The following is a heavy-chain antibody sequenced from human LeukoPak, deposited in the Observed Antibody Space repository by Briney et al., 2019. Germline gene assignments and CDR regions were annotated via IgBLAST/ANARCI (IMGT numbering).Heavy chain of an antibody. V-gene: IGHV3-21*01. CDR2: ISSSSSSK. D-gene: IGHD5-24*01. CDR3: ARDPAVEMATITNEGSFDY. J-gene: IGHJ4*02. CDR1: GFTFSSYS. Sequence: GGSLRLSCAASGFTFSSYSMNWVRQAPGKGLEWVSSISSSSSSKYYADSVKGRFTISRDNAKNSLDLQMNSLRAEDTAVYYCARDPAVEMATITNEGSFDYWGQGTLVTVSS.